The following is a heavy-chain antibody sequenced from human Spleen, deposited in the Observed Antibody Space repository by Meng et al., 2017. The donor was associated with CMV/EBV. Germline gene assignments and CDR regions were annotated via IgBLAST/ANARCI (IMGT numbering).Heavy chain of an antibody. J-gene: IGHJ6*02. V-gene: IGHV4-38-2*02. CDR1: GYSISSGYY. CDR3: ARSVANYYYGLDV. D-gene: IGHD6-6*01. Sequence: SETLSLTCTVSGYSISSGYYWVWIRQPPGKGLEWIGSVFHSGSTYYNPSLKSRVTISVETSKNQFSLKLSSVTAADTAVYYCARSVANYYYGLDVWGQGTTVTVSS. CDR2: VFHSGST.